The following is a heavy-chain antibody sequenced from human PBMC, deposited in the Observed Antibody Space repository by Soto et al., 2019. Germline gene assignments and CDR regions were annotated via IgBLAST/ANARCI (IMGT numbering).Heavy chain of an antibody. Sequence: GGSLRLSCAASGFTFSSYAMSWVRQAPGKGLEWVSAISGSGGSTYYADSVKGRFTISRDNSENTLYLQMNSLRAEDTAVYYCAKDLAYCSSTSCSRAEYYYYGMDVWGQGTTVTVSS. J-gene: IGHJ6*02. V-gene: IGHV3-23*01. CDR3: AKDLAYCSSTSCSRAEYYYYGMDV. D-gene: IGHD2-2*01. CDR2: ISGSGGST. CDR1: GFTFSSYA.